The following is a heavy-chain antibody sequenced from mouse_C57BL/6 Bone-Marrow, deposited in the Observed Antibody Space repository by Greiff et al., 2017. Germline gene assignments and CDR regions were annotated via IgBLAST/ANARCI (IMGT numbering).Heavy chain of an antibody. Sequence: VQLQQSGAELARPGASVKLSCKASGYTFTSYGISWVKQRTGQGLEWIGEIYPRSGNTYYNEKFKGKATLTADKSSSTAYMELLSLTSEDSAVYFCARGGDYGHFDYWGQGTTLTVSS. CDR1: GYTFTSYG. CDR2: IYPRSGNT. D-gene: IGHD2-4*01. V-gene: IGHV1-81*01. CDR3: ARGGDYGHFDY. J-gene: IGHJ2*01.